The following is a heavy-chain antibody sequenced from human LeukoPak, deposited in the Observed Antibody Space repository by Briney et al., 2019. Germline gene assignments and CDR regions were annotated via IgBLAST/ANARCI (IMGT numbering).Heavy chain of an antibody. D-gene: IGHD3-10*01. Sequence: SETLSLTCAVYGGSFSGYYWSWIRQPPGKGLEWVGEINHSGSTNYNPSLKSRVTISVDTSKNQFSLKLSSVTAADTAVYYCARGELLWFGELLFNWFDPWGQGTLVTVSS. V-gene: IGHV4-34*01. CDR1: GGSFSGYY. J-gene: IGHJ5*02. CDR3: ARGELLWFGELLFNWFDP. CDR2: INHSGST.